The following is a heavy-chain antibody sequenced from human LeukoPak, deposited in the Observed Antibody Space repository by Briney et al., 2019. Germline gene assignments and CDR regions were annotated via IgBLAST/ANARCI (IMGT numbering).Heavy chain of an antibody. CDR3: ARGSYGDYGFKHWYFDL. Sequence: LKPSETLSLTCAVYGGSFSGYYWNWIRQPPEKGLEWIGEINQSGSINYNPSPETRVTMSVDTSKNQFSLKLSSVSAADTAVYYCARGSYGDYGFKHWYFDLWGRGTLVTVSS. D-gene: IGHD4-17*01. J-gene: IGHJ2*01. CDR1: GGSFSGYY. V-gene: IGHV4-34*01. CDR2: INQSGSI.